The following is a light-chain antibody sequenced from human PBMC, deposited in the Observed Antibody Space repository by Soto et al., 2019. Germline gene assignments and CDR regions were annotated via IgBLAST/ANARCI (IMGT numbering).Light chain of an antibody. V-gene: IGKV3-20*01. CDR2: DAA. CDR3: QQYGSSPLT. CDR1: QSVTNSY. Sequence: EIVLTPSPGTLSLSPGERVTLSCRASQSVTNSYVAWYQQKPGQAPRLLIYDAATRATGIPARFSGSGSGTDFSLTISRLEPEDLAVYFCQQYGSSPLTFGGGTKVDIK. J-gene: IGKJ4*01.